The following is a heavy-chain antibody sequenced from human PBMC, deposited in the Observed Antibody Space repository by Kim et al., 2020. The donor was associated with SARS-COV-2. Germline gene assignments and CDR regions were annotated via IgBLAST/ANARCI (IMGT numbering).Heavy chain of an antibody. CDR3: ARAVSGSYSYYYYGMDV. J-gene: IGHJ6*02. CDR1: GFTFSSYG. CDR2: IWYDGSNK. Sequence: GGSLRLSCAASGFTFSSYGMHWVRQAPGKGLEWVAVIWYDGSNKYYADSVKGRFTTSRDNSKNTLYLQMNSLRAEDTAVYYCARAVSGSYSYYYYGMDVWGQGATVTVSS. V-gene: IGHV3-33*01. D-gene: IGHD1-26*01.